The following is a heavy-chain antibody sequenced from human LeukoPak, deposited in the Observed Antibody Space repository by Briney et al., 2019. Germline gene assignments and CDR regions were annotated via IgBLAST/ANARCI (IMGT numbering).Heavy chain of an antibody. J-gene: IGHJ4*02. V-gene: IGHV3-15*01. CDR1: GFTFSNAW. D-gene: IGHD5-12*01. Sequence: PGGSLRLSCAASGFTFSNAWMSWVRQAPGKGLEWVGRIKSKTDGGTTDYAASVKDRFTFSGDDSKNTLYLQMNNLQTEDTAVYYCTTSLSGYEFLFDYWGQGTLVTVSS. CDR2: IKSKTDGGTT. CDR3: TTSLSGYEFLFDY.